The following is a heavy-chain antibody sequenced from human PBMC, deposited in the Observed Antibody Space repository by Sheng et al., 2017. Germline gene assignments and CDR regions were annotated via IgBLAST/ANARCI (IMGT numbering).Heavy chain of an antibody. Sequence: QVQLQESGPGLVKPSETLSLTCDVSGYSISSGYYWGWIRQPPGKGLEWIGSIYHSGSTYYNPSLKSRVTISVDTSKNQFSLKLSSVTAADTAVYYCARDNWGILRPYAFDIWGQGTMVTVSS. CDR2: IYHSGST. D-gene: IGHD3-16*01. J-gene: IGHJ3*02. CDR1: GYSISSGYY. CDR3: ARDNWGILRPYAFDI. V-gene: IGHV4-38-2*02.